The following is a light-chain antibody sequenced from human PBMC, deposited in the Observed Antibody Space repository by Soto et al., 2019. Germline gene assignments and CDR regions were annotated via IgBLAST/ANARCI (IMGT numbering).Light chain of an antibody. Sequence: DLQMTQSPSTLSASIGDRVTIACRASQNISNWLAWYQQRPGKAPNLLIYTASNLKSGVPSRFSGSGSGTEFTLTISSLQPDDFATYYCQQPGTFGQGTKVEIK. CDR3: QQPGT. CDR1: QNISNW. V-gene: IGKV1-5*03. CDR2: TAS. J-gene: IGKJ1*01.